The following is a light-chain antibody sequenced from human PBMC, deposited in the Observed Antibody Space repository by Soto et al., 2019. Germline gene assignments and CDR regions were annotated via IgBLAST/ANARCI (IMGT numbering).Light chain of an antibody. CDR1: QSVSSN. Sequence: EIVMTQSPATLSVSPGERATLSSRASQSVSSNLAWYQQKPGQAPRLLIYGASTRATGIAARFSGSESGTEFTLNISSLQSEDFAVYYCQQYNNWPLTFGQGTRLEIK. J-gene: IGKJ5*01. V-gene: IGKV3D-15*01. CDR2: GAS. CDR3: QQYNNWPLT.